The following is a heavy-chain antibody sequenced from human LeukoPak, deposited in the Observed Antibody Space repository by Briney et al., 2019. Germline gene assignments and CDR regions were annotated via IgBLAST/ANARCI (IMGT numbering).Heavy chain of an antibody. CDR2: IKEDGSET. D-gene: IGHD4-17*01. CDR1: GFTFSRYY. CDR3: AKDKTTVTTFSSY. Sequence: GGSLRLSCAASGFTFSRYYMSWVRQTPGKGLEWLANIKEDGSETYYVDSVKGRFTISRDNAKNSLFLQMSSLRAEDTAVYYCAKDKTTVTTFSSYWGQGTLVTVSS. V-gene: IGHV3-7*01. J-gene: IGHJ4*02.